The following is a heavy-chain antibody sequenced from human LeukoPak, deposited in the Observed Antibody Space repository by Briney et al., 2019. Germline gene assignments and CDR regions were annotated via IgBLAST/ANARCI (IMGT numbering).Heavy chain of an antibody. CDR3: ARRKPYYYYMDV. V-gene: IGHV3-33*01. CDR2: IWYDGSNK. J-gene: IGHJ6*03. Sequence: PGGSLRLSCAASGFTFSSYVMHWVRQAPGKGLEWVAVIWYDGSNKYYADSVKGRFSISRDNSKNTLYLQMNSLRAEDTAVYYCARRKPYYYYMDVWGKGTTVTVSS. CDR1: GFTFSSYV.